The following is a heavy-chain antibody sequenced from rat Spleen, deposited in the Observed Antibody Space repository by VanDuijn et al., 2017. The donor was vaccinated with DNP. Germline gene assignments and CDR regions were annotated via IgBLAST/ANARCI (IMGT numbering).Heavy chain of an antibody. V-gene: IGHV2-47*01. CDR2: IWSNGGT. D-gene: IGHD1-2*01. CDR3: ARSPETSYIYFPWAY. J-gene: IGHJ3*01. Sequence: QVQLKESGPGLVRPSQTLSLTCTVSGLSLTSNSVSWIRQPPGKGLEWMGVIWSNGGTRYNSVLKSRLRISKDTSKSQVFLKMNSLQTEDTATYYCARSPETSYIYFPWAYWGQGTLVIVSS. CDR1: GLSLTSNS.